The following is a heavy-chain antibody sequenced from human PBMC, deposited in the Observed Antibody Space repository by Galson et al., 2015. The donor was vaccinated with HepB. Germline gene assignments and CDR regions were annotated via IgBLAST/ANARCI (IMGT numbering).Heavy chain of an antibody. D-gene: IGHD3-9*01. CDR2: IYYSGNT. V-gene: IGHV4-59*01. Sequence: SETLSLTCTVSGGSISSYYWTWIRQPPGKGLEWIGYIYYSGNTNYDPFLKSRVTISVDTSKNQFSLKLSSVTAADTAVYYCARLNDILTGYSIFFDYWGQGTLVTVSS. CDR1: GGSISSYY. J-gene: IGHJ4*02. CDR3: ARLNDILTGYSIFFDY.